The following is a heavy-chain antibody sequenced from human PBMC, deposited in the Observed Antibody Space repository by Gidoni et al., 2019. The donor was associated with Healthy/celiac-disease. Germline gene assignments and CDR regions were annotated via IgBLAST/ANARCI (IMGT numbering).Heavy chain of an antibody. CDR2: ISGSGGST. CDR3: AKGQVLFVADAPFDY. V-gene: IGHV3-23*01. Sequence: EVQLLESGGGLVQPGGSMRLPCAASGFTFSSYAMSWVRPAPGKGLEWVSAISGSGGSTYYADSVKGRFTISRDNSKNTLYLQMNSLRAEDTAVYYCAKGQVLFVADAPFDYWGQGTLVTVSS. CDR1: GFTFSSYA. D-gene: IGHD3-16*01. J-gene: IGHJ4*02.